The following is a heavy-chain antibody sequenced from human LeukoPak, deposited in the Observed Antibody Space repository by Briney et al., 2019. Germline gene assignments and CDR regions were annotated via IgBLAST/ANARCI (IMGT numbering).Heavy chain of an antibody. CDR2: IGGSGGDT. CDR3: GDPPTSDY. V-gene: IGHV3-23*01. Sequence: PGGSLRLSCAASGFTFRSYAMSWVRQAPGKGLEWVSTIGGSGGDTYYADSVKGRFTISRDNSNNILYLQMNGQRAEDTAVYYCGDPPTSDYWGQGTLVTVS. J-gene: IGHJ4*02. CDR1: GFTFRSYA.